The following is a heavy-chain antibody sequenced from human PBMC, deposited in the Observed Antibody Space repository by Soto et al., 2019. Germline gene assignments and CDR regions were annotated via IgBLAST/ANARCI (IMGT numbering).Heavy chain of an antibody. V-gene: IGHV1-18*01. D-gene: IGHD3-3*01. J-gene: IGHJ6*02. CDR2: ISAYNGNT. Sequence: QVQLVQSGAEVKKPGASVKVSCKASGYTFTSYGISWVRKAPGQGLEWMGGISAYNGNTNNAQKLQGRVTITTDTTTSTAYMELRSLRSDDTAVYYCARNFGVVIRGDYYYGMDVWGQGTTVTVSS. CDR3: ARNFGVVIRGDYYYGMDV. CDR1: GYTFTSYG.